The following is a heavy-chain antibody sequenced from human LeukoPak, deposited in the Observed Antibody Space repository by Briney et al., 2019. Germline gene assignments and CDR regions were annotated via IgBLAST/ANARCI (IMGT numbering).Heavy chain of an antibody. D-gene: IGHD2-21*02. J-gene: IGHJ6*03. CDR3: ARHRRDPHPPPYYYYYYYMDV. V-gene: IGHV4-34*01. CDR1: GGSFSGYY. CDR2: INHSGST. Sequence: LETLSLTCAVYGGSFSGYYWSWIRQPPGKGLEWIGEINHSGSTNYNPSLKSRVTISVETSKNQFSLKLSSVTAADTAVYYCARHRRDPHPPPYYYYYYYMDVWGKGTTVTISS.